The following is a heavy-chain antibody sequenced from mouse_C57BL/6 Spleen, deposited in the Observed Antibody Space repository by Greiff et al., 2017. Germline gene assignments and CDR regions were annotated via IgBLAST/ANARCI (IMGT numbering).Heavy chain of an antibody. CDR3: TTPFYDYDRDYAMDY. V-gene: IGHV14-4*01. D-gene: IGHD2-4*01. J-gene: IGHJ4*01. CDR1: GFNIKDDY. Sequence: VQLKESGAELVRPGASVKLSCTASGFNIKDDYMHWVKQRPEQGLEWIGWIDPENGDTEYASKFQGKATITADTSSNTAYLQLSSLTSEDTAVYYCTTPFYDYDRDYAMDYWGQGTSVTVSS. CDR2: IDPENGDT.